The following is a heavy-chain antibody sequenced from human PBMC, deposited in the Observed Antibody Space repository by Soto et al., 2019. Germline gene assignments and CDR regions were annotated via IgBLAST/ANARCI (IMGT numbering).Heavy chain of an antibody. Sequence: GGSLRLSYAASGFTFSTYAMSWVRQAPGKGLEWVSAISRSGGSTYYADSVKGRFTISRDNSKNTLYLQMNSLRAEDTAVYYCAKDRLSWVVAATSIDYWGQGT. D-gene: IGHD2-15*01. CDR1: GFTFSTYA. V-gene: IGHV3-23*01. CDR2: ISRSGGST. CDR3: AKDRLSWVVAATSIDY. J-gene: IGHJ4*02.